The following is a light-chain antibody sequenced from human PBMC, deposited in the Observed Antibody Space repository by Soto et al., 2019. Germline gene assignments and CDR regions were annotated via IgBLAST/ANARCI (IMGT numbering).Light chain of an antibody. CDR1: QGISSY. CDR3: QQLNSYPYT. CDR2: AAS. J-gene: IGKJ2*01. V-gene: IGKV1-9*01. Sequence: DIQLTQSPSFLSASVGDRVNITCRASQGISSYLAWYQQKPGKATKLLIYAASTLQSGVPSRFSGSGSGTEFTLTISSLQPEDFATYYCQQLNSYPYTFGQGTKLEIK.